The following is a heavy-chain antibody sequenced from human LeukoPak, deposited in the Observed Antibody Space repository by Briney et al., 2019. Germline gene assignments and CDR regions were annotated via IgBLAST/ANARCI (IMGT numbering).Heavy chain of an antibody. Sequence: GGSLRLSCAASGFTFDDYAMHWVRQAPGKGLEWVSGISWNSGTFGYADSVKGRFTISRDNAKNSLYLQMNSLRAEDTALYYCAKDKGSVVRNAFDIWGQGTMVTVSS. V-gene: IGHV3-9*01. CDR3: AKDKGSVVRNAFDI. CDR2: ISWNSGTF. J-gene: IGHJ3*02. CDR1: GFTFDDYA. D-gene: IGHD3-10*01.